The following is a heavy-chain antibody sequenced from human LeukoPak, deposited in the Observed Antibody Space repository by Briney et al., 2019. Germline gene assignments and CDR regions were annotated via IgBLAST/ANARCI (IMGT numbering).Heavy chain of an antibody. CDR1: GNSISNYA. CDR2: IIPIFGTT. D-gene: IGHD3-16*01. V-gene: IGHV1-69*06. CDR3: ATRACHAGGCSSSFYYYYGLHF. Sequence: SVTVSCTASGNSISNYAVSWVRPAPGQGFEWVGVIIPIFGTTDYAQKFQGRVTITADKSTSTPYMALSSLKSEDTATYYCATRACHAGGCSSSFYYYYGLHFWGQGTTVSVSS. J-gene: IGHJ6*02.